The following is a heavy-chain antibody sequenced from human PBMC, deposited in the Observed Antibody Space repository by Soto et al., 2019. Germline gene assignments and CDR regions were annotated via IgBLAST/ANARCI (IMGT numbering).Heavy chain of an antibody. J-gene: IGHJ4*01. CDR2: ISGSGGST. D-gene: IGHD3-10*01. CDR3: TTYSYITPIIVRFEY. V-gene: IGHV3-23*01. Sequence: GGSLRLSCAASGFTFSSYAMSLVRQAPGKGLEWVSAISGSGGSTYYADSVKGRFTISRDNSKNTLYLQMNSLRAEDTAMYYCTTYSYITPIIVRFEYWGHGTLVTVSS. CDR1: GFTFSSYA.